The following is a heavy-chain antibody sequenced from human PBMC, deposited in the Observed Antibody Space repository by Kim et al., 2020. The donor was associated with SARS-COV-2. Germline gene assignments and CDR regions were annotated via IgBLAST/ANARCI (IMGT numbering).Heavy chain of an antibody. Sequence: GGSLRLSCAASGFTFSSYAFTWVRQAPGKGLEWVSAISGSGGATYYADSVKGRFTISRDNSKNTMYLQMNSLRADDTAVYYCAKLGSSSSTVYWAQGTLVTVSS. CDR2: ISGSGGAT. D-gene: IGHD6-6*01. J-gene: IGHJ4*02. CDR3: AKLGSSSSTVY. CDR1: GFTFSSYA. V-gene: IGHV3-23*01.